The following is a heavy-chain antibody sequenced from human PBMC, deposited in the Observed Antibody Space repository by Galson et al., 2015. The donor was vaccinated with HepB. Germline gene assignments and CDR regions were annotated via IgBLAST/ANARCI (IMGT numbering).Heavy chain of an antibody. CDR3: AREGGCTNGVCYGSDS. CDR2: ISYDGNIK. CDR1: GFTFSDYA. J-gene: IGHJ4*02. D-gene: IGHD2-8*01. V-gene: IGHV3-30-3*01. Sequence: SLRLSCAASGFTFSDYAMHWVRQAPGKGLEWVAIISYDGNIKYFADSVKGRFTISRDDPKNTLYLQMDSLRPEDTAVYYCAREGGCTNGVCYGSDSWGQGTLVTVSS.